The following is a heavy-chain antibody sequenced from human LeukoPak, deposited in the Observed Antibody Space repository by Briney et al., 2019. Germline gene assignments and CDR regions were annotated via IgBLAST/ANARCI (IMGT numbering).Heavy chain of an antibody. D-gene: IGHD2-2*01. CDR1: GGSISSYY. CDR3: ARDKVVVVPAASMGHNWFDP. CDR2: TYTSGST. V-gene: IGHV4-4*07. Sequence: LTCTVSGGSISSYYWSWIRQPAGKGLEWIGRTYTSGSTNYNPSLKSRVTISVDTSKNQFSLKLSSVTAADTAVYYCARDKVVVVPAASMGHNWFDPWGQGTLVTVSS. J-gene: IGHJ5*02.